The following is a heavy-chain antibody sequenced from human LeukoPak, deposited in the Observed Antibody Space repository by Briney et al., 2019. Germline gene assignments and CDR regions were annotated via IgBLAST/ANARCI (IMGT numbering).Heavy chain of an antibody. J-gene: IGHJ3*02. CDR2: IYYSGST. Sequence: SETLSLTWTVSGGSISSYYGSWIRQPPGKGLEWIGYIYYSGSTNYNPALKSRVTISVDTSKNQFSLKLSSVTAADTAVYYCAREREGGNSAFDIWGQGTMVTVSS. CDR3: AREREGGNSAFDI. D-gene: IGHD4-23*01. V-gene: IGHV4-59*01. CDR1: GGSISSYY.